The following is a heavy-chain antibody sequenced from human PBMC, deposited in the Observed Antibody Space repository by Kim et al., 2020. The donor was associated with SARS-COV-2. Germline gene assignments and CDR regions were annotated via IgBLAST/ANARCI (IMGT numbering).Heavy chain of an antibody. V-gene: IGHV3-23*01. D-gene: IGHD4-17*01. CDR1: GFTFTTYA. J-gene: IGHJ4*02. Sequence: GGSLRLSCVASGFTFTTYAMNWVRQAPGKGLEWVSGISGGGGSKYYADSVKGRFTISRDSSKNTLYLQMNSLRAEDTAVYYCAKELWMTTQTSGGEFLGFWGPETLVTVSS. CDR2: ISGGGGSK. CDR3: AKELWMTTQTSGGEFLGF.